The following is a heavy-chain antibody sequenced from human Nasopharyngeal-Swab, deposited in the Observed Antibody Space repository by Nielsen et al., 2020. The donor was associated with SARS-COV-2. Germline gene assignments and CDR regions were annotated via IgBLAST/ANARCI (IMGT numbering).Heavy chain of an antibody. J-gene: IGHJ6*02. CDR1: GLTFNNYN. CDR2: ISSSSSYI. V-gene: IGHV3-21*01. CDR3: ARDGLDYDFWSAYFMDV. Sequence: GGSLRLSCAASGLTFNNYNFNWVRQAQGKGLEGVSSISSSSSYIYYADSVKGRFTISRDNAKNSLYLQMNSLRAEDTAVYYCARDGLDYDFWSAYFMDVWGQGTTVTVSS. D-gene: IGHD3-3*01.